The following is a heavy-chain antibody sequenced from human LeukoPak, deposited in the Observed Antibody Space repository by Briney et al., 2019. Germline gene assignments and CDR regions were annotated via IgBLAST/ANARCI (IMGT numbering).Heavy chain of an antibody. Sequence: GGSLRLSCVASGFPFSSYWMTWVRQAPGKGLEWVANIKQDGSKKSYVDSVKGRFTISRDNAKNSLYLQMNSLRAEDTAIYYCAKEPYGDPGDYFDYWGQGTLVTVSP. CDR2: IKQDGSKK. CDR3: AKEPYGDPGDYFDY. J-gene: IGHJ4*02. V-gene: IGHV3-7*01. CDR1: GFPFSSYW. D-gene: IGHD4-17*01.